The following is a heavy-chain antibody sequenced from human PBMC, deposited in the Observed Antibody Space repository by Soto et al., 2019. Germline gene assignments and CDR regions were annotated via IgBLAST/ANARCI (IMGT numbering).Heavy chain of an antibody. CDR2: ISSSSSYI. V-gene: IGHV3-21*01. D-gene: IGHD2-2*01. Sequence: PGGSLRLSCAASGFTFSSYSMNWVRQAPGKGLEWVSSISSSSSYIYYADSVKGRFTISRDNAKNSLYLQMNSLRAEDTAVYYCAKTVVPARAYGMDVWGQGTTVTVSS. CDR1: GFTFSSYS. J-gene: IGHJ6*02. CDR3: AKTVVPARAYGMDV.